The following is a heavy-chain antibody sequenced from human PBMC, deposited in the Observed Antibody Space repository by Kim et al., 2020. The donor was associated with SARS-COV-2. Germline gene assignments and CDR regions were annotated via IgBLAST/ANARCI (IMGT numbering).Heavy chain of an antibody. CDR1: GGSISSFIW. CDR3: ARVGARSLIFHL. D-gene: IGHD3-16*02. V-gene: IGHV4-4*02. Sequence: SETLSLTRTVSGGSISSFIWWRWVRQPPGQGLEWIGGIYHSGSTSYNPSLKSRVTMSLDKSKNQFSLRLSSVTAADTAVYSCARVGARSLIFHLWGQGTLVTVSS. J-gene: IGHJ5*02. CDR2: IYHSGST.